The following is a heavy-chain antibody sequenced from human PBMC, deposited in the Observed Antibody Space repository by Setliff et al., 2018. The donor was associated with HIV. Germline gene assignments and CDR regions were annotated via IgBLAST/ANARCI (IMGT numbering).Heavy chain of an antibody. CDR2: IYSSGST. Sequence: SETLSLTCTVSGGSISSGSYYWNWIRQPAGKGLEWIGHIYSSGSTNYNPSLKSRVTISVDTSKNQFSLKLSSVTAEDTAVYYCTTDLGTRYDTPVYWGQGTLVTVSS. D-gene: IGHD5-12*01. CDR3: TTDLGTRYDTPVY. J-gene: IGHJ4*02. CDR1: GGSISSGSYY. V-gene: IGHV4-61*09.